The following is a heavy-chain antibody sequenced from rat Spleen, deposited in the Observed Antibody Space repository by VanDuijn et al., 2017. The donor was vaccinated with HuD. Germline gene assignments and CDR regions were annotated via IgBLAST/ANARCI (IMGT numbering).Heavy chain of an antibody. CDR3: ITPRDTTGMPP. V-gene: IGHV5-29*01. CDR1: GFTFSDYY. J-gene: IGHJ2*01. D-gene: IGHD1-7*01. Sequence: EVQLVESDGGLVQPGRSLKLSCAASGFTFSDYYMAWVRQAPTKGLEWVATISYDGSSTYYRAPVKGRFTISRDNAKTTLYLQMDSLRSEDTATYYCITPRDTTGMPPWGQGVMVTVSS. CDR2: ISYDGSST.